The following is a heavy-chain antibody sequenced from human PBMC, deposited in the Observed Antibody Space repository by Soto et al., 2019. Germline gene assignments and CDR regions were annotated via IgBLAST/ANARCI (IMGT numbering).Heavy chain of an antibody. CDR2: IYYSGST. Sequence: SEILSLTCTVSGGSISSYCWSWIRQPPGKGLEWIGYIYYSGSTNYNPSLKSRVTISVDRSKNQFSLKLSSVTAADTAVYYCARVPGPWGQGTLVTVSS. J-gene: IGHJ5*02. CDR3: ARVPGP. V-gene: IGHV4-59*12. CDR1: GGSISSYC.